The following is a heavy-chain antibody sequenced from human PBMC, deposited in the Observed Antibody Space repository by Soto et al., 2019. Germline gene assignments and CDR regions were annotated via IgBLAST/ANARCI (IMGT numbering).Heavy chain of an antibody. CDR2: ISSGGSAI. J-gene: IGHJ4*02. Sequence: PGGSLRLSCAASGVIFSDHYMSWIRQAPGKGPEWVSYISSGGSAIYYADSVKGRFTISRDNPKKSLYLQMNSLRAEDTAVYYCATGYCTNGVWSNYYYDYWGQGTLVTVSS. CDR1: GVIFSDHY. V-gene: IGHV3-11*01. D-gene: IGHD2-8*01. CDR3: ATGYCTNGVWSNYYYDY.